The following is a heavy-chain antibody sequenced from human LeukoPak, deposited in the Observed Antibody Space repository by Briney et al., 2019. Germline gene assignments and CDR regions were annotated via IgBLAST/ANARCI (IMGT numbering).Heavy chain of an antibody. Sequence: ASVKVSCKASGGTFSSYAISWVRQAPGQGLEWMGGINPNSGGTNYAQKFQGRVTMTRDTSISTAYMELSRLRSDDTAVYYCARLSDSSGYYPHRYFDYWGQGTLVTVSS. J-gene: IGHJ4*02. D-gene: IGHD3-22*01. CDR2: INPNSGGT. V-gene: IGHV1-2*02. CDR3: ARLSDSSGYYPHRYFDY. CDR1: GGTFSSYA.